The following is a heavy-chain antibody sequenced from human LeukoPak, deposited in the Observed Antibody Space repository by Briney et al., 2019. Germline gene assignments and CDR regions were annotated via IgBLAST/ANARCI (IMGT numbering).Heavy chain of an antibody. Sequence: PGRSLRLSCAASGFTFSSYGMHWVRQAPGKGLEWGAVISYDGSNKYYADSVKGRFTISRDNSKNTLYLQMNSLRVEDTAAYYCAKISRDLILVDDALDIWGQGTMVTVSS. CDR2: ISYDGSNK. V-gene: IGHV3-30*18. CDR1: GFTFSSYG. D-gene: IGHD3-22*01. J-gene: IGHJ3*02. CDR3: AKISRDLILVDDALDI.